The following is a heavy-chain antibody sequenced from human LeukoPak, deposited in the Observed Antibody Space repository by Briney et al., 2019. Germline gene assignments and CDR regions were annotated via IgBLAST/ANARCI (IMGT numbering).Heavy chain of an antibody. CDR2: IKSKTDGRTT. CDR1: GFTFSNAW. CDR3: TTDQRSWPYYYDSSGYYPYDY. Sequence: GGSLRLSCAASGFTFSNAWMNWVRQAPGKGLEWVGRIKSKTDGRTTDYPAPVKGRFTISRDDSKNTLHLQMNSLKTEDTAVYYCTTDQRSWPYYYDSSGYYPYDYWGQGTLVTVSS. V-gene: IGHV3-15*07. D-gene: IGHD3-22*01. J-gene: IGHJ4*02.